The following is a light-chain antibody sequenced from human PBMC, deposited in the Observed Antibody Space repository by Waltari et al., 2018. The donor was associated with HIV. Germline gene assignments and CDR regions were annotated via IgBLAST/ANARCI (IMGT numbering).Light chain of an antibody. J-gene: IGLJ3*02. V-gene: IGLV3-19*01. CDR1: SVSSNY. Sequence: SSELAQDPAVSVALGQTVRITCQGDSVSSNYASWYQQKPGQAPVLVVYGENNQPSVIPDRFSGSSSGNTASLTIAGAQAEDEADYYCNSRDSSGHWFFGGGTKVTVL. CDR3: NSRDSSGHWF. CDR2: GEN.